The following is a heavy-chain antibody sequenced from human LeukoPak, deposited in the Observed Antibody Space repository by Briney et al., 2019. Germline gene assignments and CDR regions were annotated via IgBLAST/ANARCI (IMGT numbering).Heavy chain of an antibody. V-gene: IGHV4-59*12. Sequence: SETLSLTCTVSGGSISSYYWSWIRQPPGKGLEWIGYIYYSGSTNYNPSLKSRVTISVDTSKNQFSLKLSSVTAADTAVYYCARRAAAGRYYFDYWGQGTLVTVSS. D-gene: IGHD6-13*01. CDR3: ARRAAAGRYYFDY. CDR1: GGSISSYY. J-gene: IGHJ4*02. CDR2: IYYSGST.